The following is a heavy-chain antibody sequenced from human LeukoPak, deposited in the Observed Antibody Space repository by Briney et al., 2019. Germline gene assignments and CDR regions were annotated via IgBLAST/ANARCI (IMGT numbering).Heavy chain of an antibody. J-gene: IGHJ3*02. CDR2: IYYGGDT. V-gene: IGHV4-59*08. CDR3: ARHKRWLRSDDAFDI. D-gene: IGHD5-24*01. Sequence: SETLSLTCTVSGGSITSPYWTWIRQPPGKGLEWIGYIYYGGDTDYSPSLKSRATISLDTSKNQFSLRLTSVTAADTAVYYCARHKRWLRSDDAFDIWGQGTMVTVSS. CDR1: GGSITSPY.